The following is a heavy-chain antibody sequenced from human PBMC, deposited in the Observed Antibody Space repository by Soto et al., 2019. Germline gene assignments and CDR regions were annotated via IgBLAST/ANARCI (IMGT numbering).Heavy chain of an antibody. V-gene: IGHV1-69*01. J-gene: IGHJ6*02. CDR1: GDTFSSYA. CDR3: ASYCSGGSCHYYYYGMDV. D-gene: IGHD2-15*01. Sequence: QVQLVQSGDEVKKPGSSVKVSCKASGDTFSSYAISWVRQAPGQGLEWMGGIIPIFGTANYAQKFQGRVTITADESTSTAYMELSSLRSEDTAVYYCASYCSGGSCHYYYYGMDVWGQWTTVTVSS. CDR2: IIPIFGTA.